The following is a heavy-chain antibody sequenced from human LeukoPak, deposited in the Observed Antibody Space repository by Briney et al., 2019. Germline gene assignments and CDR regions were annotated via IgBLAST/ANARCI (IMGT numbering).Heavy chain of an antibody. V-gene: IGHV1-18*01. Sequence: ASVKVSCKASGYTFTNYGISWVRQAPGQGLEWMGWISGYNGNTNYAQKFQGRVTMTTDTSTTTAFMELRSLRSDDTAVYYCARDWGQTDSPLDDWGQGTLVTVSS. D-gene: IGHD3-16*01. CDR3: ARDWGQTDSPLDD. J-gene: IGHJ4*02. CDR1: GYTFTNYG. CDR2: ISGYNGNT.